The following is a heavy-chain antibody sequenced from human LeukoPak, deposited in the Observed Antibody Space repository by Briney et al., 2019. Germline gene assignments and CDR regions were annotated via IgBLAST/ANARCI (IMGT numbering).Heavy chain of an antibody. J-gene: IGHJ3*02. CDR1: GFTFSSYA. CDR3: AKDLTHSGSPGPYDAFDI. Sequence: GGSLRLSCAASGFTFSSYAMSWVRPAPGKGLEWVSAISGGGGSTYYADSVKGRFTISRDNSKNTLYLQMNSLRAEDTAVYYCAKDLTHSGSPGPYDAFDIWGQGTMVTVSS. D-gene: IGHD1-26*01. V-gene: IGHV3-23*01. CDR2: ISGGGGST.